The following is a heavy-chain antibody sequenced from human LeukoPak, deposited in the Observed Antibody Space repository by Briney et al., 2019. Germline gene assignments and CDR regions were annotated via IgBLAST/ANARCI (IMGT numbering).Heavy chain of an antibody. CDR1: GFTLSLYS. CDR3: ARATDEYFYGSGSGGY. D-gene: IGHD3-10*01. J-gene: IGHJ4*02. V-gene: IGHV3-30*04. Sequence: GGSLRLSCAVSGFTLSLYSMHWVRQAPGKGLEWVAVISYDGGSKYYADSVRGRFTISRDDSKNTLYLQMHSLTADDTAVYYCARATDEYFYGSGSGGYWGQGSLVSVSS. CDR2: ISYDGGSK.